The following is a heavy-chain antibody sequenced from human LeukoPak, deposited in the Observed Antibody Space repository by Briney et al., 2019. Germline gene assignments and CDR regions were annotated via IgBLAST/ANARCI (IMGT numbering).Heavy chain of an antibody. J-gene: IGHJ4*02. D-gene: IGHD5-24*01. V-gene: IGHV4-34*01. CDR3: ARGLIDGYNSHSLDY. CDR1: GGSFSGYY. Sequence: SETLSLTCAVYGGSFSGYYWSWSRQPPGKGLEWIGESNPSGDTSYNPSLKSRVIISLDTSKNQFSRKLSSVTSADTAVYCCARGLIDGYNSHSLDYWGQGTLVTVSS. CDR2: SNPSGDT.